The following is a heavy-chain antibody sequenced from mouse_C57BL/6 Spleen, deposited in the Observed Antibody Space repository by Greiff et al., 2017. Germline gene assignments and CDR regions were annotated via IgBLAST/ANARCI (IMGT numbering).Heavy chain of an antibody. CDR2: IYPGSGST. D-gene: IGHD2-1*01. J-gene: IGHJ4*01. CDR3: ARDYGNFYAMDY. Sequence: VQLQQPGAELVKPGASVKMSCKASGYTFTSYWITWVKQRPGQGLEWIGDIYPGSGSTNYNEKFKSKATLTVDTSSSTAYMQLSSLTAEDSAVYYCARDYGNFYAMDYWGQGTSVTVSS. CDR1: GYTFTSYW. V-gene: IGHV1-55*01.